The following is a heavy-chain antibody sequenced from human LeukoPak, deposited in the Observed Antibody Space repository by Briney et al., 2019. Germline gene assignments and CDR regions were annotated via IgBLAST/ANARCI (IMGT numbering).Heavy chain of an antibody. J-gene: IGHJ6*02. V-gene: IGHV3-23*01. CDR1: GFTFNNYA. D-gene: IGHD6-13*01. CDR3: ARDQAAAGREDV. CDR2: ISPSGDST. Sequence: SGGSLRLSCAASGFTFNNYAMNWVRQAPGKGLEWVSHISPSGDSTYYADSVKGRFTISRDSSKNTLSLQMNSLRAEDTAVYYCARDQAAAGREDVWGQGTTVTVSS.